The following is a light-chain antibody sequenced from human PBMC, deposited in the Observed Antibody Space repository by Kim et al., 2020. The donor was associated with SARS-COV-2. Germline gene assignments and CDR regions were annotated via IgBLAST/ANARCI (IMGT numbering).Light chain of an antibody. CDR1: QSVRNN. CDR3: QQYNEWPLLS. Sequence: IVMTQSPATLSVSPGERVTLSCRASQSVRNNLAWYQQRPGQAPRLLLYGASTRATDMSARFSGSGSGTEFTLTIRSLQSEDLAVYYCQQYNEWPLLSFGGGTKVDIK. CDR2: GAS. V-gene: IGKV3-15*01. J-gene: IGKJ4*01.